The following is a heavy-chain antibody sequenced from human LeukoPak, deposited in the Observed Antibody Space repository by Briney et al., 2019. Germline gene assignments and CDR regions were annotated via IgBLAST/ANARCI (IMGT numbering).Heavy chain of an antibody. J-gene: IGHJ6*03. CDR3: ARVLRDYEFWSGYHQNYYYMDV. CDR1: GFTFSSYE. CDR2: ISSSGSTI. D-gene: IGHD3-3*01. V-gene: IGHV3-48*03. Sequence: GGSLRLSCAASGFTFSSYEMNWVRQAPGKGLELVSYISSSGSTIYYADSVKDRFTISRDNAKNSLYLQMNSLRAEDTAVYYCARVLRDYEFWSGYHQNYYYMDVWGKGTTVSVSS.